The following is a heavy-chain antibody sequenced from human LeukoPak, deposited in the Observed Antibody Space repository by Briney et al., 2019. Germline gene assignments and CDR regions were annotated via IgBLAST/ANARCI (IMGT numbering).Heavy chain of an antibody. V-gene: IGHV1-18*01. J-gene: IGHJ4*02. CDR1: GYTFTSYG. Sequence: ASVKVSCKASGYTFTSYGISWVRQAPGQGLEWMGWISAYNGNTNYAQKLQGRVTMTTDTSTSTAYMELRSLRSDDTAVYYCARGKDYYDSSGLGYWGQGTLVTVSS. D-gene: IGHD3-22*01. CDR3: ARGKDYYDSSGLGY. CDR2: ISAYNGNT.